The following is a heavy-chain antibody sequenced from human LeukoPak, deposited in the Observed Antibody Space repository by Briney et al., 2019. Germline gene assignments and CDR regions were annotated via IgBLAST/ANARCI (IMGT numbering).Heavy chain of an antibody. CDR2: IIPIFGTA. V-gene: IGHV1-69*06. CDR1: GGTFSSYA. D-gene: IGHD3-22*01. CDR3: ARGPMIVKIRLDY. Sequence: GSSVKVSCKASGGTFSSYAISWVRQAPGQGLEWMGRIIPIFGTANYAQKFQGRVTITADKSTSTAYMELSSLRSEDAAVYYCARGPMIVKIRLDYWGQGTLVTVSS. J-gene: IGHJ4*02.